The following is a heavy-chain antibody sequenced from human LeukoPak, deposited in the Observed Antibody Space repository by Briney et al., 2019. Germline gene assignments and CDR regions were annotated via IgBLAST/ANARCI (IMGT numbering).Heavy chain of an antibody. CDR2: ISWNSGSI. D-gene: IGHD3-10*01. CDR3: AKDLYYGSGSYSPFDY. J-gene: IGHJ4*02. CDR1: GFTFDDYT. Sequence: GGSLRLSCAASGFTFDDYTMNWVRQAPGKGLEWVSGISWNSGSIGYAGSVKGRFTISRDNAKNSLYLQMNSLRAEDTALYYCAKDLYYGSGSYSPFDYWGQGTLVTVSS. V-gene: IGHV3-9*01.